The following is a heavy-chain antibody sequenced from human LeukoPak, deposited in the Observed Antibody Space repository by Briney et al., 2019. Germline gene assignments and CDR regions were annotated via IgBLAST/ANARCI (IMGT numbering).Heavy chain of an antibody. CDR1: GYTFTGYY. CDR2: ISAYNGNT. J-gene: IGHJ4*02. V-gene: IGHV1-18*04. Sequence: ASVKVSCKASGYTFTGYYMHWVRQAPGQGLEWMGWISAYNGNTNYAQKLQGRVTMTTDTSTSTAYMELRSLRSDDTAVYYCARVKTSYYGSGSYYNYFDYWGQGTLVTVSS. CDR3: ARVKTSYYGSGSYYNYFDY. D-gene: IGHD3-10*01.